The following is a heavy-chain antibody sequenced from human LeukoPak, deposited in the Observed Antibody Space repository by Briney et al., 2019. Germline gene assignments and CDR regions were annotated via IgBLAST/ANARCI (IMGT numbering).Heavy chain of an antibody. J-gene: IGHJ4*02. CDR3: ASLVGATIDC. D-gene: IGHD1-26*01. CDR1: GGSISSGGYY. CDR2: IYHSGST. V-gene: IGHV4-30-2*01. Sequence: SETLSLTCTVSGGSISSGGYYWSWIRQPPGKGLEWIGYIYHSGSTYYNPSLKSRVTISVDRSKNQFSLKLSSVTAADTAVYYCASLVGATIDCWGQGTLVTVSS.